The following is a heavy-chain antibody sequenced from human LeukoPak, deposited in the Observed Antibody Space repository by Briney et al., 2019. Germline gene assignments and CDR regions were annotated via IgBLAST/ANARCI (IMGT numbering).Heavy chain of an antibody. J-gene: IGHJ4*02. CDR1: GDSISPYY. CDR2: IYYSGST. CDR3: ARVDDF. Sequence: SETLSLTCTVSGDSISPYYWGWVRQPPGKGLEWIGYIYYSGSTTYNPSLRSRVTLSVDPSKNQFSLKLSSVTAADTAVYYCARVDDFWGQGTLVTVSS. V-gene: IGHV4-59*01.